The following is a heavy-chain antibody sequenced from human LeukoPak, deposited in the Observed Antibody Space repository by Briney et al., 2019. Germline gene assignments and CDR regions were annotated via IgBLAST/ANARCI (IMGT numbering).Heavy chain of an antibody. Sequence: GASVKVSCKASGYPFTNYGISWVRQVPGKGLEWMGGFDPEDGETIYAQKFQGRVTMTEDTSTDTAYMELSSLRSEDTAVYYCATGAPGGCTPYCGMDVWGQGTTVTVSS. CDR1: GYPFTNYG. V-gene: IGHV1-24*01. CDR2: FDPEDGET. CDR3: ATGAPGGCTPYCGMDV. J-gene: IGHJ6*02. D-gene: IGHD2-8*01.